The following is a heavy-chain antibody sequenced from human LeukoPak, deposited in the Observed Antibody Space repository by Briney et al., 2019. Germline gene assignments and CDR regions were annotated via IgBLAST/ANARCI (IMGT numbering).Heavy chain of an antibody. D-gene: IGHD6-19*01. CDR3: TRGGSGWGWFDP. CDR2: IRSTPYGGTV. J-gene: IGHJ5*02. Sequence: GGSLRLSCTASGFTFGDYAMTWVRQAPGKGLECLGFIRSTPYGGTVEYAASVRGRFTISRDDSKSIAYLQMNSLKAEDTAVYYCTRGGSGWGWFDPWGQGTLVTVSS. V-gene: IGHV3-49*04. CDR1: GFTFGDYA.